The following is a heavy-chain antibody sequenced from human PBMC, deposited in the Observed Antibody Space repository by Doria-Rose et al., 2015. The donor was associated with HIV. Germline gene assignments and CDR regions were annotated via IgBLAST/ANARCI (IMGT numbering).Heavy chain of an antibody. CDR1: GVSLSSPGMG. CDR3: ARIKSSRWYHKYYFDF. D-gene: IGHD6-13*01. Sequence: QVRLVQSGPVLVKPTETLTLTCTVSGVSLSSPGMGVSWIRQPPGKALEWLANIFSDDERSYKTPLKSRLTISRGTSKSQVVLTMTDMDPVDTATYYCARIKSSRWYHKYYFDFWGQGTLVIVSA. CDR2: IFSDDER. V-gene: IGHV2-26*01. J-gene: IGHJ4*02.